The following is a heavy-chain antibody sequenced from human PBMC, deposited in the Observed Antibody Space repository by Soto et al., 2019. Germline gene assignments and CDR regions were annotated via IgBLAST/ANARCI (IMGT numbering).Heavy chain of an antibody. V-gene: IGHV1-18*01. CDR3: ASDVLYSTSCDRRFDP. Sequence: QVQLVQSGGEVKKPGASVRVSCKASGYTFNSYGISWVRQAPGQGLEWMGWLNTYNGNTNYAQKFQGRVCMTTDTSTSTAYLELRSLGSDDTAVYYCASDVLYSTSCDRRFDPWGQGTLVTVSS. CDR2: LNTYNGNT. D-gene: IGHD6-6*01. CDR1: GYTFNSYG. J-gene: IGHJ5*02.